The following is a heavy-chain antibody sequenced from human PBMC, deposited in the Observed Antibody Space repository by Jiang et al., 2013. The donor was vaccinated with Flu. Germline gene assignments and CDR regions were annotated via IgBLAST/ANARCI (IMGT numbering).Heavy chain of an antibody. Sequence: SGAEVKKPGASVKVSCKGSGYSFTSHIIYWVRQAPGQRLEWMGWINAGNGNTQYSQKFQGRVTITRDTSASTIYMDLNSLTSEDTAIYYCARHMIGVVVGTFDIWGQGTMVTVSS. V-gene: IGHV1-3*01. CDR1: GYSFTSHI. D-gene: IGHD3-22*01. CDR3: ARHMIGVVVGTFDI. CDR2: INAGNGNT. J-gene: IGHJ3*02.